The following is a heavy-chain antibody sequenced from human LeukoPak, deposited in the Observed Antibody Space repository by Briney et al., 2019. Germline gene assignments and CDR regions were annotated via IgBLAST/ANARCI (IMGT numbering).Heavy chain of an antibody. CDR1: GFTVSNNF. CDR3: ASYPASSNF. V-gene: IGHV3-53*01. CDR2: IYSGGST. J-gene: IGHJ4*02. Sequence: GGSLRLSCAVSGFTVSNNFMSWVRQAPGRGLEYVSIIYSGGSTYYADSVKGRFTISRDTSKNTVYLQMNSLRAEYTAVYYCASYPASSNFWGQGTLVTVSS.